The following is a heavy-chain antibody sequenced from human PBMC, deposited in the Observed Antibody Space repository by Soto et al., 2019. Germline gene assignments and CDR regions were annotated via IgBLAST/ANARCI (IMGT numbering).Heavy chain of an antibody. J-gene: IGHJ6*02. CDR2: ISAYNGDT. CDR1: GYHLTSYG. D-gene: IGHD3-9*01. CDR3: ATTTGYSYYYYGMGV. Sequence: QVQLVQSGAEVKKPGASVKVSCKASGYHLTSYGISWVRQAPGQGLEWMGWISAYNGDTNYAQKFQGRGTLPGAPSASTAYMELRSLRSDDTAVYYCATTTGYSYYYYGMGVWGQGTTVTVSS. V-gene: IGHV1-18*01.